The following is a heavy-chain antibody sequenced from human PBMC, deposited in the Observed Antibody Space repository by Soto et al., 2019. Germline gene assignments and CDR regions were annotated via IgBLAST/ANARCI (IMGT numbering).Heavy chain of an antibody. CDR2: ISAYNGNT. CDR1: GYTFTSYG. CDR3: XXVSGLAVAGNDY. D-gene: IGHD6-19*01. Sequence: QVQLVQSGAEVKKPGASVKVSCKASGYTFTSYGISWVRQAPGQGLEWMGWISAYNGNTNYAQKLQGRVTMTTDTSTSTXYMELRSLRSXDXXXXXXXXVSGLAVAGNDYWGQGTLVTVSS. J-gene: IGHJ4*02. V-gene: IGHV1-18*01.